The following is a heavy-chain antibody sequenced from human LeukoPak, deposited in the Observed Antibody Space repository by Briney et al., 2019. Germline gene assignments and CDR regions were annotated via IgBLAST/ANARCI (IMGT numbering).Heavy chain of an antibody. V-gene: IGHV4-34*01. CDR3: ARVPPSGYLTHY. D-gene: IGHD3-3*01. Sequence: SETLSLTCAVYGGSFSGYYWSWIRQPPGKGLEWIGEINHSGSTNYNPSLKSRVTISVDTSKNQFSLKLSSVTAADTAVYYCARVPPSGYLTHYWGQGTLVTVSS. CDR2: INHSGST. J-gene: IGHJ4*02. CDR1: GGSFSGYY.